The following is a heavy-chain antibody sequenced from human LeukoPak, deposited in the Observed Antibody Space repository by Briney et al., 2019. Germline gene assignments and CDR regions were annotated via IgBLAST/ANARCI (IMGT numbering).Heavy chain of an antibody. CDR2: IIPIFGTA. D-gene: IGHD6-19*01. J-gene: IGHJ6*03. V-gene: IGHV1-69*06. Sequence: SVTVSFKASGGTFISYAISWVRQAPGQGLEWMGGIIPIFGTANYAQKFQGRVTITADKSTSTAYMELSSLRSEDTAVYYCARQGSGWYSYYYMDVWGKGTTVTVSS. CDR3: ARQGSGWYSYYYMDV. CDR1: GGTFISYA.